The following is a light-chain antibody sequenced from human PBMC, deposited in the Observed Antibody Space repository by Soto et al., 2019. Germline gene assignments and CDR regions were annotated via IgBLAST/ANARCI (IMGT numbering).Light chain of an antibody. CDR3: QQLKSYPRT. Sequence: IPLTQSPSSLSASVGDRVTITCRASQAISCYLAWYQQKPGKAPHLLIYAASTLYRGVPSRFSGSGSGTDFTLTISSLQPEDFATYYCQQLKSYPRTFGPGTKVEIK. CDR1: QAISCY. V-gene: IGKV1-9*01. J-gene: IGKJ3*01. CDR2: AAS.